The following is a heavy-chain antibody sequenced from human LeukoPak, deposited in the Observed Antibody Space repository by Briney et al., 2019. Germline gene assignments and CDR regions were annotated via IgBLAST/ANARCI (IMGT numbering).Heavy chain of an antibody. CDR1: GVSIKSYY. Sequence: SETLSLTCTVSGVSIKSYYWSWIRQPPGKGLEWIGYIYDSGSTNYNPSLNSRVTISLDTAKDQFSLRLSSVTAADTALYYCARVRWLNAYYHYYYMVVWGKGTTVTVSS. D-gene: IGHD3-22*01. V-gene: IGHV4-59*01. CDR2: IYDSGST. CDR3: ARVRWLNAYYHYYYMVV. J-gene: IGHJ6*03.